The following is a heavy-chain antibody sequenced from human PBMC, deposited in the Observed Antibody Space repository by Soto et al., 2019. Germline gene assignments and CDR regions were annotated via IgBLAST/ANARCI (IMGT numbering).Heavy chain of an antibody. Sequence: EVQLLESGGDVVRPGGSLRLPSAASGFTFSRYAMGWVRQAPGKGLEWVAGVSRAGTYTFYADSVRGRFSNSRDNSRDTVDLYMNALRGDDTAVYFCVKYTVTEDLGESWGQGTLVSVSS. D-gene: IGHD3-16*01. CDR1: GFTFSRYA. J-gene: IGHJ5*02. CDR2: VSRAGTYT. CDR3: VKYTVTEDLGES. V-gene: IGHV3-23*01.